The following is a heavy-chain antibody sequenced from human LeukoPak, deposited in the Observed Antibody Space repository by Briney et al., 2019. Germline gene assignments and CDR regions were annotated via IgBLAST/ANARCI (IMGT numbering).Heavy chain of an antibody. D-gene: IGHD3-10*01. V-gene: IGHV3-49*03. CDR2: IRSKAYAATT. CDR3: TRVIDGYYYGSRSSTRYFDY. Sequence: GGSLRLSCTASRFTSGDYTMSWFRHAPGKGLEWVGSIRSKAYAATTEYAASVKARFTSTRADSKTIAYLPMNSPQTTATTVYYCTRVIDGYYYGSRSSTRYFDYWGQGTLVTVSS. J-gene: IGHJ4*02. CDR1: RFTSGDYT.